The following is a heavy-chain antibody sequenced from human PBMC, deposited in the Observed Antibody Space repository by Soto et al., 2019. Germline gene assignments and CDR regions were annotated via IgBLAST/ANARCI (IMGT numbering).Heavy chain of an antibody. CDR2: IYSGGST. J-gene: IGHJ6*02. CDR1: GFTVSSNY. CDR3: AREVRDSGGYYWGSDGMDV. V-gene: IGHV3-66*01. Sequence: EVQLVESGGGLVQPGGSLRLSCAASGFTVSSNYMSWVRQAPGKGLEWVSVIYSGGSTNYADSVKGRFTISRDNSKNTRYLQMNSLRAEDTAVYYCAREVRDSGGYYWGSDGMDVWGQGTTVTVSS. D-gene: IGHD3-22*01.